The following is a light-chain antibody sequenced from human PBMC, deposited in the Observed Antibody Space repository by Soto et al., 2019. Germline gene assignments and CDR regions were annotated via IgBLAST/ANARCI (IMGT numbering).Light chain of an antibody. Sequence: EIVLTQSPGTLSLSPGERATLSCRASQTLRRTYIAWYQQRPGQAPRLLIYDASTRAPGVPARFSGSGSGTEFTLTISSLQSDDFAIYYCQQYNNWPLTFGQGTRLEI. CDR1: QTLRRT. J-gene: IGKJ5*01. V-gene: IGKV3-15*01. CDR2: DAS. CDR3: QQYNNWPLT.